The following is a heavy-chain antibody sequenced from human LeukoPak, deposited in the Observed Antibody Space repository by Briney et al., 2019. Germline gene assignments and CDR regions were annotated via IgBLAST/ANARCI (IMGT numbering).Heavy chain of an antibody. Sequence: SETLSLTCTVSGDSISSYYWSWIRQPPGKGLEWIGYIYYSGSTYYNPSLKSRVTISVDTSKNQFSLKLSSVTAADTAVYYCARRGRYNFREWGQGTLVTVSS. D-gene: IGHD5-24*01. CDR1: GDSISSYY. CDR2: IYYSGST. V-gene: IGHV4-59*08. J-gene: IGHJ4*02. CDR3: ARRGRYNFRE.